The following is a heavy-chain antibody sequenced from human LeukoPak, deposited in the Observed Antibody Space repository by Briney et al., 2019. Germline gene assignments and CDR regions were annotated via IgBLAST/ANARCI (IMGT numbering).Heavy chain of an antibody. CDR1: GFTFSNYS. V-gene: IGHV3-7*04. CDR3: ARGLAAIANWFDP. Sequence: PGGSLRLSCAASGFTFSNYSMSWVRQASGKGLEWVANIKYDGSEKYYLDSVKGRFTISRDNAKNSLYLQMDSLRAEDSAVYYCARGLAAIANWFDPWGQGTLVTVSS. J-gene: IGHJ5*02. D-gene: IGHD6-13*01. CDR2: IKYDGSEK.